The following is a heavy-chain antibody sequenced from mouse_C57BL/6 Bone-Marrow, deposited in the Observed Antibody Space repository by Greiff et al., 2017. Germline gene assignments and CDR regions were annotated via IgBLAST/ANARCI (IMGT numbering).Heavy chain of an antibody. Sequence: QVQLQQPGAELVKPGASVKMSCKASGYTFTSYWITWVKQRPGQGLEWIGDIYPGSGSTNYNEKFKGKATLTVDTSSSTAYMQLSSLTSEDSAVYYCARGRIYYYGSTLMDYWGQGTSVTVSS. CDR2: IYPGSGST. D-gene: IGHD1-1*01. CDR1: GYTFTSYW. V-gene: IGHV1-55*01. J-gene: IGHJ4*01. CDR3: ARGRIYYYGSTLMDY.